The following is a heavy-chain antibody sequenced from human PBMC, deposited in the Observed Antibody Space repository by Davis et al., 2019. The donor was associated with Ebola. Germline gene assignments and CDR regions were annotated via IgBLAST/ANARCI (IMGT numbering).Heavy chain of an antibody. J-gene: IGHJ6*02. D-gene: IGHD1-26*01. V-gene: IGHV3-30-3*01. Sequence: PGGSLRLSCAASGFTFSSYAMHWVRQAPGKGLEWVAVISYDGSNKYYADSVKGRFTISRDNSKNTLYLQMNSLRAEDTAVYYCARGQVDYYYYGMDVWGQGTTVTVSS. CDR1: GFTFSSYA. CDR2: ISYDGSNK. CDR3: ARGQVDYYYYGMDV.